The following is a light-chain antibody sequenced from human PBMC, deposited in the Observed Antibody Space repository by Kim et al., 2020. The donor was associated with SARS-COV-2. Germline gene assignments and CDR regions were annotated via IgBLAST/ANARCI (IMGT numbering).Light chain of an antibody. Sequence: VSPGETSRLPCSGDKLGDKHACWYQQKPGQSPVLVIYQDSKRHSGIPERFSGSNSGNTATLTISGTQAMDEADYYCQAWDSSTEVFGTGTKVTVL. J-gene: IGLJ1*01. V-gene: IGLV3-1*01. CDR2: QDS. CDR3: QAWDSSTEV. CDR1: KLGDKH.